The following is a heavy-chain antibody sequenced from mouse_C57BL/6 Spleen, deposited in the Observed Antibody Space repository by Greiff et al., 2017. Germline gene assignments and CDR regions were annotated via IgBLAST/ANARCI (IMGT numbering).Heavy chain of an antibody. D-gene: IGHD2-3*01. CDR3: TRRGLYDGYYEDYFDY. CDR1: GYTFTDYE. Sequence: QVQLKESGAELVRPGASVTLSCKASGYTFTDYEMHWVKQTPVHGLEWIGAIDPETGGTAYNQKFKGKAILTADKSSSTAYMELRSLTSEDSAVYYCTRRGLYDGYYEDYFDYWGQGTTLTVSS. V-gene: IGHV1-15*01. J-gene: IGHJ2*01. CDR2: IDPETGGT.